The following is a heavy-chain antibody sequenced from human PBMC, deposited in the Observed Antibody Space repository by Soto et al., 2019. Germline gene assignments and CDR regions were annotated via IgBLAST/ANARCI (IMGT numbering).Heavy chain of an antibody. V-gene: IGHV1-46*03. CDR3: ARAPPPGSRAPTTKFDY. D-gene: IGHD2-2*01. CDR2: INPSGGST. Sequence: GPSVKVSCKASGYTFTSYYMHWVRQAPGQGLEWMGIINPSGGSTSYAQKFQGRVTMTRDTSTSTVYMELSSLRSEDTAVYYCARAPPPGSRAPTTKFDYWGQGTLVTVSS. CDR1: GYTFTSYY. J-gene: IGHJ4*02.